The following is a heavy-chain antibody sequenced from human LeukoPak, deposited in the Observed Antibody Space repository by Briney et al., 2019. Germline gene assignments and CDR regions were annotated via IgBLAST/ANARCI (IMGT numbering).Heavy chain of an antibody. Sequence: SVKVSCKASGYTFTGYYMHWVRQAPGQGLEWMGGIIPIFGTANYAQKFQGRVTITADESTSTAYMELSSLRSEDTAVYYCARDGLWFGELPGKNWCDPWGQGALVTVSS. CDR2: IIPIFGTA. J-gene: IGHJ5*02. CDR3: ARDGLWFGELPGKNWCDP. V-gene: IGHV1-69*13. D-gene: IGHD3-10*01. CDR1: GYTFTGYY.